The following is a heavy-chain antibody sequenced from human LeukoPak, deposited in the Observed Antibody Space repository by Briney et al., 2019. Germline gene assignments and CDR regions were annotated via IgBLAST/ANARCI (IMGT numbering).Heavy chain of an antibody. Sequence: SETLSLTCTVSGGSISSYYWSWIRQPPGKGLEWIGYIYYSGSTNYNPSLKSRVTISVDTSKNQFSLKLSSVTAADTAVYYCARCRGGSSSIYYYYMDVWGKGTTVTVSS. J-gene: IGHJ6*03. CDR2: IYYSGST. CDR1: GGSISSYY. CDR3: ARCRGGSSSIYYYYMDV. V-gene: IGHV4-59*12. D-gene: IGHD6-6*01.